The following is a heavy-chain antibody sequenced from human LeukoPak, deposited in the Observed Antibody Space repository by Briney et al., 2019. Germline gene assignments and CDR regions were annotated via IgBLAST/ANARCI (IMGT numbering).Heavy chain of an antibody. CDR1: GFTFRNYR. D-gene: IGHD3-22*01. V-gene: IGHV3-21*01. CDR2: ISTSSTYI. CDR3: ARDYDSSGYYYPVYEY. J-gene: IGHJ4*02. Sequence: GGSLRLSCAASGFTFRNYRMNWVRQAPGKGLEWVSSISTSSTYISYADSVKGRFTISRDNAKNSLYLQMNSLRAEDTAVYYCARDYDSSGYYYPVYEYWGQGTLVTVSS.